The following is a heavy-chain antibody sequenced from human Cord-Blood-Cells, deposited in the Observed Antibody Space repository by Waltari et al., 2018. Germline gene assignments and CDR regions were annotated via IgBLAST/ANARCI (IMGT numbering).Heavy chain of an antibody. J-gene: IGHJ4*02. CDR2: FDPEDGET. D-gene: IGHD3-22*01. V-gene: IGHV1-24*01. CDR3: TTDGDSSGYYIFDY. Sequence: QVQLVQSGAEVKKPGASVKVSCKVSGYTLTELSMHWVRQAPGKGLEWMGGFDPEDGETIYEQKFQGRVTMTEDTSTDTAYMELSSLRSEDTAVYYCTTDGDSSGYYIFDYWGQGTLVTVSS. CDR1: GYTLTELS.